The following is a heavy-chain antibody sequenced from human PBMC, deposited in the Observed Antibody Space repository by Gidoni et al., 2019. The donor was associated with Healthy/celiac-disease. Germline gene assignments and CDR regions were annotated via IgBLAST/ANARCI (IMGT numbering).Heavy chain of an antibody. CDR1: GFTFSSYG. J-gene: IGHJ6*02. Sequence: QVQLVESGGGVVQPGRSLRLSCAASGFTFSSYGMHWVRQAPGKGLGWVAVISYDGSNKYYADSVKGRFTISRDNSKNTLYLQMNSLRAEDTAVYYCAKDLGDYVPPDGMDVWGQGTTVTVSS. CDR3: AKDLGDYVPPDGMDV. V-gene: IGHV3-30*18. D-gene: IGHD4-17*01. CDR2: ISYDGSNK.